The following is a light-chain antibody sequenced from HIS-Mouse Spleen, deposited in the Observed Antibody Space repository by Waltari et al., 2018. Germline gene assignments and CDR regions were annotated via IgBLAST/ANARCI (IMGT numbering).Light chain of an antibody. CDR3: AAWDDSLNGPV. J-gene: IGLJ2*01. V-gene: IGLV1-44*01. CDR2: SNN. Sequence: QSVLTQPPSASGTPGQRVTISFSGSSSNLGSNTVNWYQQLPGTAPKLLIYSNNQRPSGVPDRFSGSKSGTSASLAISGLQSEDEADYYCAAWDDSLNGPVFGGGTKLTVL. CDR1: SSNLGSNT.